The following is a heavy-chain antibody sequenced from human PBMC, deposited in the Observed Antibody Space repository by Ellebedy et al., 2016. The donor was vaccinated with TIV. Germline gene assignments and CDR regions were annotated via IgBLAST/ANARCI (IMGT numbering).Heavy chain of an antibody. CDR3: AKDLSTVNSVLSTEFDY. Sequence: PGGSLRLSCAPSGFTFSSYWMSWVRQAPGKGPEWVATIKRDGSEKYYMDAVRGRFTISRDNTKNSLYLQMNSMRAEDTAVYYCAKDLSTVNSVLSTEFDYWGQGTQVTVSS. J-gene: IGHJ4*02. D-gene: IGHD4-17*01. V-gene: IGHV3-7*03. CDR1: GFTFSSYW. CDR2: IKRDGSEK.